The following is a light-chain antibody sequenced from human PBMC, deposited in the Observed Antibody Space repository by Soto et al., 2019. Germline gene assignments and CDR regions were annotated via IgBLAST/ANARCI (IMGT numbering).Light chain of an antibody. CDR1: QSVSSSS. CDR3: QHFNDWPYT. J-gene: IGKJ2*01. Sequence: EIVLTQSPGTLSLSPGERATLSCRASQSVSSSSLAWYQQKRGQAPRLLIHDASSRATGIPDRFSGSGSGTDFTLTISRLEPEDFAIYYCQHFNDWPYTFGQGTKVDIK. CDR2: DAS. V-gene: IGKV3D-20*02.